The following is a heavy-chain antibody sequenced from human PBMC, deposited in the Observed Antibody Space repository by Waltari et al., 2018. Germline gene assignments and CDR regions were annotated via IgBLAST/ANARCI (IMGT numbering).Heavy chain of an antibody. V-gene: IGHV3-23*01. CDR1: GFMCSDFS. D-gene: IGHD4-17*01. CDR2: RGRDGLT. CDR3: AKPWGPTTRSYPD. Sequence: EVQLLESGGALVQPGGSLRLSCVGSGFMCSDFSMGWVRQAPGKGLLWVSVRGRDGLTYYADSVKGRFTISRDDSKNTLYLQMDSLRPEDTAVYYCAKPWGPTTRSYPDWGQGTLVTVSS. J-gene: IGHJ4*02.